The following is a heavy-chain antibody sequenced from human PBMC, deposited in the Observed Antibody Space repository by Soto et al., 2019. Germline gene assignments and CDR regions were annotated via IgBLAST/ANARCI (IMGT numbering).Heavy chain of an antibody. CDR3: ARDSLYSSSSTYTFDY. CDR1: GYTLTELS. CDR2: FDPEDGET. V-gene: IGHV1-24*01. J-gene: IGHJ4*02. Sequence: GASVRVSCKVSGYTLTELSMHWVRQAPGKGLEWMGGFDPEDGETIYAQKFQGRVTMTEDTSTDTAYMELSSLRSEDTDVYYCARDSLYSSSSTYTFDYWGQGTLVTVSS. D-gene: IGHD6-13*01.